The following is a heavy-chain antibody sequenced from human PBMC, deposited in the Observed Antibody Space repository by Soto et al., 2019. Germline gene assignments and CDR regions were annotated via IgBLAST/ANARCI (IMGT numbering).Heavy chain of an antibody. CDR1: GFTFSSHG. J-gene: IGHJ4*02. D-gene: IGHD6-19*01. CDR3: ATDYSSTGYGLVY. CDR2: IWSDGSNE. V-gene: IGHV3-33*01. Sequence: GGSLRLSCAASGFTFSSHGIHWVRQAPGKGLEWVAVIWSDGSNEYYADSVKGRFTISRDNSKNTLYLQMSSLRVEDTAVYYCATDYSSTGYGLVYWGQGALVTVSS.